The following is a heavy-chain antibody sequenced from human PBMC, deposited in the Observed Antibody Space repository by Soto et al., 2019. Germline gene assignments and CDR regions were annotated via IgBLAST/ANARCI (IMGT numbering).Heavy chain of an antibody. CDR2: INHSGST. CDR3: ARGTNLWFGEFGFYYYYYGMDV. Sequence: SETLSLTCAVYGGSFSGYCWSWIRQPPGKGLEWIGEINHSGSTNYNPSLKSRVTISVDTSKNQFSLKLSSVTAADTAVYYCARGTNLWFGEFGFYYYYYGMDVWGQGTTVTVSS. J-gene: IGHJ6*02. V-gene: IGHV4-34*01. CDR1: GGSFSGYC. D-gene: IGHD3-10*01.